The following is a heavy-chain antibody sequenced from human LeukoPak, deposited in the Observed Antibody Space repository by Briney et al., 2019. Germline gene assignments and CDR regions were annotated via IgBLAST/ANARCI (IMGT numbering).Heavy chain of an antibody. Sequence: SETLSLTCTVSGGSISNYYWSWIRQPPGKGLEWIGYIYSSGNTNYNPSLKSRVTISVDTSKNQFSLKLNSVTVADTAVYYCVRDREEITGLFYYYDMDVWGKGTTVTVSS. CDR3: VRDREEITGLFYYYDMDV. CDR1: GGSISNYY. V-gene: IGHV4-59*12. CDR2: IYSSGNT. J-gene: IGHJ6*03. D-gene: IGHD3-16*01.